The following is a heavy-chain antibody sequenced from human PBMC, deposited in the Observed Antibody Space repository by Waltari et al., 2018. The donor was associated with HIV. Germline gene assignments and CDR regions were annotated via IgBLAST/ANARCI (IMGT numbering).Heavy chain of an antibody. J-gene: IGHJ4*02. D-gene: IGHD2-2*02. Sequence: QLQLQGSGPGLLKPSETLSLTCLVSGGSVSSSANYWGWIRQPPGEGPEWIGSIYYTGNSYSSLSLKSRVTMSLDTSKNHFSLRLNYVTAADTAVYYCARHGKGVAALPRDFDYWDQGTLVTVSS. V-gene: IGHV4-39*01. CDR2: IYYTGNS. CDR1: GGSVSSSANY. CDR3: ARHGKGVAALPRDFDY.